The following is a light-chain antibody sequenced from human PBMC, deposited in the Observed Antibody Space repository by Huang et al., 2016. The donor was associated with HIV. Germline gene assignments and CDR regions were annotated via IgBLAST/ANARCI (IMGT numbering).Light chain of an antibody. J-gene: IGKJ5*01. CDR3: QQYGNSRIT. CDR2: GAS. V-gene: IGKV3-20*01. CDR1: QSVSSSY. Sequence: EIVLMQSPGTLSLSQGERATISCRASQSVSSSYVAWYQQKPGQAPRLLIDGASSRATGIPDRFSGSGSGTDFTLTIRRLEPEDFAVYYCQQYGNSRITFGQGTRLEIK.